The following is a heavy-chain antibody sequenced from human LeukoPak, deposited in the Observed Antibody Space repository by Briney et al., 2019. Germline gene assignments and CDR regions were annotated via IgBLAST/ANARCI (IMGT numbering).Heavy chain of an antibody. V-gene: IGHV1-69*05. CDR3: ARDGTYYYDSSGYYYGY. J-gene: IGHJ4*02. D-gene: IGHD3-22*01. CDR2: IIPIFGTA. CDR1: GGTFSSYA. Sequence: SVKVSCKASGGTFSSYAISWVRQAPGQGLEWMGGIIPIFGTANYAQKFQGRVTITTDESTSTAYMELSSPRSEDTAVYYCARDGTYYYDSSGYYYGYWGQGTLVTVSS.